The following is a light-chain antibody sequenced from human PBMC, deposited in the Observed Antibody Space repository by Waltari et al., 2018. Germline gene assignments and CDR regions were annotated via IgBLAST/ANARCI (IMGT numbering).Light chain of an antibody. CDR3: SSQSSNDVVL. V-gene: IGLV2-14*01. J-gene: IGLJ2*01. CDR2: DVS. Sequence: QSALPQPASVSGSPGQSVPIFCAGTSNDVGGYNSVSWYQEHPGQAPRVIIYDVSDRPSGVSDRFSGSKSGNTASLTISGLQAEDEADYYCSSQSSNDVVLFGGGTKLTVL. CDR1: SNDVGGYNS.